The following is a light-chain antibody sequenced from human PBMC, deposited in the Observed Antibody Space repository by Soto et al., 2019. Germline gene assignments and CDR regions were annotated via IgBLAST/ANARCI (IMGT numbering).Light chain of an antibody. CDR1: QSITNSY. V-gene: IGKV3-20*01. J-gene: IGKJ3*01. Sequence: EIVLTQSPGTLSLSPGERATLSCRASQSITNSYLAWYQQKPGQAPRLLVYGASRRATGIPDRFSGSGSGIVFTLPISRLEPEDFAVYYCQQYGSSRFTFGPGTKVDIK. CDR3: QQYGSSRFT. CDR2: GAS.